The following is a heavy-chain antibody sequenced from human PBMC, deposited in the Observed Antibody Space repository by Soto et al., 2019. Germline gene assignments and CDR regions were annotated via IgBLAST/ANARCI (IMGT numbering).Heavy chain of an antibody. Sequence: GGSLRLSCAASGFTFSSYSMNWVRQAPGKGLEWVSYISSSSSTIYYADSVKGRFTISRDNAKNSLYLQMNSLRDEDTAVYYCARTAPRSFQWLVRYFDYWGQGTLVXVSS. CDR3: ARTAPRSFQWLVRYFDY. D-gene: IGHD6-19*01. CDR1: GFTFSSYS. CDR2: ISSSSSTI. V-gene: IGHV3-48*02. J-gene: IGHJ4*02.